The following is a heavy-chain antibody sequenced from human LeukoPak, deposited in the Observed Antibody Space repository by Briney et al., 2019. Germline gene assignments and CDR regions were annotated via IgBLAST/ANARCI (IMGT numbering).Heavy chain of an antibody. V-gene: IGHV4-4*02. J-gene: IGHJ4*02. CDR2: IHHSGRT. D-gene: IGHD6-19*01. Sequence: SETLSLTCAVSGGSLSSNNWWSWVRQPPGEGLEWIGEIHHSGRTNYNPSLKSRVTISVDKSKNQFSLKPSSVTAADTAVYYCASNGWYCLDYWGQGTLVTVSS. CDR3: ASNGWYCLDY. CDR1: GGSLSSNNW.